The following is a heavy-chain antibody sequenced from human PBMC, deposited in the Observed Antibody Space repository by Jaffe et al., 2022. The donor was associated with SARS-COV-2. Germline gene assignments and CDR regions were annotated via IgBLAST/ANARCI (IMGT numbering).Heavy chain of an antibody. D-gene: IGHD1-7*01. CDR1: GFSLSTSGVG. CDR3: AHMLPELLNRYYFDY. CDR2: IYWNDDK. Sequence: QITLKESGPTLVKPTQTLTLTCTFSGFSLSTSGVGVGWIRQPPGKALEWLALIYWNDDKRYSPSLKSRLTITKDTSKNQVVLTMTNMDPVDTATYYCAHMLPELLNRYYFDYWGQGTLVTVSS. V-gene: IGHV2-5*01. J-gene: IGHJ4*02.